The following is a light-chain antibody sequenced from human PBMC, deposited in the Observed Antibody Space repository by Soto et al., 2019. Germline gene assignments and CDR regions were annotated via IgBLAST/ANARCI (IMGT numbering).Light chain of an antibody. CDR3: QQSYDTPALT. CDR1: QSISRY. J-gene: IGKJ4*01. V-gene: IGKV1-39*01. CDR2: GAS. Sequence: DIQMTQSPPSLSASVGDRVTITCRASQSISRYLNWYQKKPGRAPNLLIYGASRLQSGVPSRFSGSGSGTEFTLIISSLQPEDFATYYCQQSYDTPALTFGGGTKVDIK.